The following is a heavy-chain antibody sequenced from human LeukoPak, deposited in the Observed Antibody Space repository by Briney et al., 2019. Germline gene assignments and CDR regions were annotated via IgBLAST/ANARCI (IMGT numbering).Heavy chain of an antibody. J-gene: IGHJ4*02. Sequence: GGSLRLSCAASGFTFSNAWMSWVRQAPGKGLEWVGRIKSKTDGGTTDYAAPVKGRFTISRDDSKNTLYLQMSSLKTEDTAVYYCTTRYGYSGSYYFNYYFDYWGQGTLVTVSS. V-gene: IGHV3-15*01. CDR2: IKSKTDGGTT. CDR1: GFTFSNAW. D-gene: IGHD1-26*01. CDR3: TTRYGYSGSYYFNYYFDY.